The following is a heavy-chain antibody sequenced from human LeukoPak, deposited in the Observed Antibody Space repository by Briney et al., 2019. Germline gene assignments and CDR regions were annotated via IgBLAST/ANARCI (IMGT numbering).Heavy chain of an antibody. J-gene: IGHJ5*02. D-gene: IGHD2-2*01. V-gene: IGHV1-2*06. CDR2: INPNSGGT. CDR1: GYTFTGYY. Sequence: ASVKVSCKASGYTFTGYYMHWVRQAPGQGLEWTGRINPNSGGTNYAQKFQGRVTMTRDTSISTAYMELSRLRSDDTAVYYCARDFLVPAAPHNWFDPWGQGTLVTVSS. CDR3: ARDFLVPAAPHNWFDP.